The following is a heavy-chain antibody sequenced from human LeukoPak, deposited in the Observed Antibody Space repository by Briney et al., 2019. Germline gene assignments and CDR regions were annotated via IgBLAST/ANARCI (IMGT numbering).Heavy chain of an antibody. Sequence: SETLSLTCTVSGGSISGYFISWIRQPPGKGLEWIGYIYYSGSTNYNPSLKSRVTISVDKSTNQFFLKLSSVTAADTAVYYCARQDTSDWTFNYWGQGAMVTVSS. J-gene: IGHJ4*02. CDR3: ARQDTSDWTFNY. CDR1: GGSISGYF. D-gene: IGHD2-2*01. CDR2: IYYSGST. V-gene: IGHV4-59*08.